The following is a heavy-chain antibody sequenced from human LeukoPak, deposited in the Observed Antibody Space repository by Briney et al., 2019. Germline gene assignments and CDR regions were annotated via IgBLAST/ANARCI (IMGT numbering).Heavy chain of an antibody. V-gene: IGHV5-51*01. Sequence: GESLKISCKASEYIFSTHWIGWVRQMPGKGLEWMGIIYLRDFHIKYSPSFQGQVTISADKSISTAYLQWSSLKASDTAMYYCARFGSPPTAGFDPWGQGTLVTVSS. J-gene: IGHJ5*02. CDR3: ARFGSPPTAGFDP. D-gene: IGHD1-26*01. CDR1: EYIFSTHW. CDR2: IYLRDFHI.